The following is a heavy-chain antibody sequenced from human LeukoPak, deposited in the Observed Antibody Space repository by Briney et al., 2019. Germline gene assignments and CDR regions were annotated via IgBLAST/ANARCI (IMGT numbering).Heavy chain of an antibody. CDR2: IHYGGST. Sequence: SETLSLTCTVSGGSISTYSWGWIRQPPGKGLEWIANIHYGGSTDYNPSLRSRVTITGDTGRNLSSRRLSSVTAADMGVYYCPKGGVTRNYCFDYWGQGTLVTVSS. J-gene: IGHJ4*02. CDR3: PKGGVTRNYCFDY. CDR1: GGSISTYS. D-gene: IGHD3-10*01. V-gene: IGHV4-59*01.